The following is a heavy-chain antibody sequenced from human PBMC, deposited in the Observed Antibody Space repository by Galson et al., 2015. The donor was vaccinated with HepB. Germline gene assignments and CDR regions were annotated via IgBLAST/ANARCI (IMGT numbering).Heavy chain of an antibody. V-gene: IGHV1-69*13. J-gene: IGHJ5*02. CDR3: AREGIAAAARFWFDP. Sequence: SVKVSCKASGVTFSSYAISWVRQAPGQGLEWMGGIIPIFGTANYAQKFQGRVTITADESTSTAYMELSSLRSEDTAVYYCAREGIAAAARFWFDPWGQGTLVTVSS. CDR2: IIPIFGTA. CDR1: GVTFSSYA. D-gene: IGHD6-13*01.